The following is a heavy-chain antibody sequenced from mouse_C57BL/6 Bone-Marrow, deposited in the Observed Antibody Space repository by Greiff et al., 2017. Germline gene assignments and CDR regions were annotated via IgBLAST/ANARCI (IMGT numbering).Heavy chain of an antibody. CDR2: IHPNSGST. V-gene: IGHV1-64*01. CDR3: ARPVYGNYSFAY. D-gene: IGHD2-1*01. Sequence: QVHVKQPGAELVKPGASVKLSCKASGYTFTSYWMHWVKQRPGQGLEWIGMIHPNSGSTNYNEKFKSKATLTVDKSSSTAYMQLSSLTSEDSAVSYCARPVYGNYSFAYWGQGTLVTVSA. J-gene: IGHJ3*01. CDR1: GYTFTSYW.